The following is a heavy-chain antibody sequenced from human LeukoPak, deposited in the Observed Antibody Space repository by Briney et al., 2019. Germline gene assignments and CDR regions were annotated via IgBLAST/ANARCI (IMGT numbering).Heavy chain of an antibody. CDR3: ARWDSSGYYFDAFDI. CDR2: IYTSGST. Sequence: SETLSLTCTVSGGSISSGSYYWSWIRQPAGKGLEWIGRIYTSGSTSYNPSLKSRVTISVDTSKNQFSLKLSSVTAADTAVYYCARWDSSGYYFDAFDIWGQGTMVTVSS. J-gene: IGHJ3*02. D-gene: IGHD3-22*01. CDR1: GGSISSGSYY. V-gene: IGHV4-61*02.